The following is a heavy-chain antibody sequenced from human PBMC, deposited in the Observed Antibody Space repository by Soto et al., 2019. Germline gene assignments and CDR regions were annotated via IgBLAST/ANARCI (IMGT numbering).Heavy chain of an antibody. CDR1: SYTFSNYG. D-gene: IGHD3-10*01. V-gene: IGHV1-18*04. CDR2: ISGYNGLT. J-gene: IGHJ4*02. CDR3: ARDEGIRGFDC. Sequence: QVQLVQSGDEVKKSGASVKVSCKASSYTFSNYGISWVRQAPGQGLEWMGWISGYNGLTAYAQNVQGRVTMTIDTPMTTVFMEMTGLRSNVTAVYYCARDEGIRGFDCWGQGTPVTVSS.